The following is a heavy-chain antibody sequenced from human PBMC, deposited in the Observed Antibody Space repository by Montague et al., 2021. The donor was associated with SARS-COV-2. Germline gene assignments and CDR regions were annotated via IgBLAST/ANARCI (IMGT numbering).Heavy chain of an antibody. D-gene: IGHD1-20*01. V-gene: IGHV4-39*07. CDR2: MHYSERP. CDR3: ARGRRRYNWRDETSYYYVMDV. J-gene: IGHJ6*02. CDR1: GGTLSSTSFY. Sequence: SETLSLTCSVSGGTLSSTSFYWGWIRQPPGRGLEWIGTMHYSERPYYNPSLKSRVTISLDTSKNQFSLKLSSVTAADTAVYYCARGRRRYNWRDETSYYYVMDVWGQGTTVTVSS.